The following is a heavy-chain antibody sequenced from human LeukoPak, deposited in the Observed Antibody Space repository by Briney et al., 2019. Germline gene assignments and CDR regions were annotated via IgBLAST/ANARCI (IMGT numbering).Heavy chain of an antibody. Sequence: SETLSLTCTVSGGSVTSGSYYWSWIRQPPGKGLEYIGCFYYRGSTKYNPSLRSRVAISVDTSKNQFSLRLSSVTAADTAVYYCARGGLQLPDHWGQGTLVTVSS. CDR3: ARGGLQLPDH. J-gene: IGHJ4*02. D-gene: IGHD1-1*01. CDR2: FYYRGST. CDR1: GGSVTSGSYY. V-gene: IGHV4-61*01.